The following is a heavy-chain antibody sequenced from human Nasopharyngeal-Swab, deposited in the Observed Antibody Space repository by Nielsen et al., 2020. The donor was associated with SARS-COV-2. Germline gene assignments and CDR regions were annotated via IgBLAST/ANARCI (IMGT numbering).Heavy chain of an antibody. V-gene: IGHV5-51*01. J-gene: IGHJ6*02. Sequence: GGSLRLSCKGSGYSFTSYWIGRVRQMPGKGLEWMGIIYPGDSDTRYSPSFQGQVTISADKSISTAYLQWSSLKASDTAMYYCARPQNYGYYGMDVWGQGTTVTVSS. CDR2: IYPGDSDT. CDR1: GYSFTSYW. CDR3: ARPQNYGYYGMDV.